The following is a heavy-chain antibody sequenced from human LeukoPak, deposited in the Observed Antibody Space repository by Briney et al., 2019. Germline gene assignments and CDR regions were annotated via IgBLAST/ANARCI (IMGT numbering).Heavy chain of an antibody. Sequence: PGGSLRLSCAASGFTFSSYAMSWVRQAPGKGLEWVSAISGSGGSTYYADSVKGRFTISRDNSKNTLYLQMSSLRAEDTAVYYCAKMHPDYYDSSGYYYVQDYWGQGTLVTVSS. CDR2: ISGSGGST. V-gene: IGHV3-23*01. J-gene: IGHJ4*02. D-gene: IGHD3-22*01. CDR1: GFTFSSYA. CDR3: AKMHPDYYDSSGYYYVQDY.